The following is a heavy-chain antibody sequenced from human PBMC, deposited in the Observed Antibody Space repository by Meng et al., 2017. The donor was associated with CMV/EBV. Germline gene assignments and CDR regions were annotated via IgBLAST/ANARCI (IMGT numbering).Heavy chain of an antibody. Sequence: SVKVSCKASGGTFSSYAISWVRQAPGQGLEWMGGIIPILGIANYAQKLQGRVTITADKSTSTAYMELSSLRSEDTAVYYCARVPNITIWDYYYGMDVWGQGTTVTVSS. CDR3: ARVPNITIWDYYYGMDV. V-gene: IGHV1-69*10. D-gene: IGHD3-3*01. CDR1: GGTFSSYA. J-gene: IGHJ6*02. CDR2: IIPILGIA.